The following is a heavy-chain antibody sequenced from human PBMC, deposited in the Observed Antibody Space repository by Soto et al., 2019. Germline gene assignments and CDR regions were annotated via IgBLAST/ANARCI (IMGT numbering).Heavy chain of an antibody. CDR2: IKQDGSEK. J-gene: IGHJ6*02. CDR3: ARDGADCGGDCYYYYYYGMDV. Sequence: GGSLRLSCAASGFTFSSYWMSWVRQAPGKGLEWVANIKQDGSEKYYVDSVKGRFTISRDNDKNSLYLQMNSLRAEDTAVYYCARDGADCGGDCYYYYYYGMDVWGQGTTVTVSS. D-gene: IGHD2-21*02. V-gene: IGHV3-7*01. CDR1: GFTFSSYW.